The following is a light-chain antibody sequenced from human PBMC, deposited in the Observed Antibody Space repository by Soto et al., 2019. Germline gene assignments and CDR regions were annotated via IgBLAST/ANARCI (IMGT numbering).Light chain of an antibody. CDR2: GAS. CDR3: QQYNSWPPYT. J-gene: IGKJ2*01. V-gene: IGKV3-15*01. Sequence: IVMTQSPATLSVSPGERATLSCRASQSISSNLAWYQQKPGQAPRLLIYGASTTATGIPARFSGSGSGTEFTLTISGLQSEDFAVYYCQQYNSWPPYTFGQGTKLEIK. CDR1: QSISSN.